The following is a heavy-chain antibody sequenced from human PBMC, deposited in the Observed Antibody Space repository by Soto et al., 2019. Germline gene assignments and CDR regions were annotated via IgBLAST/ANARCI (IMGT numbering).Heavy chain of an antibody. J-gene: IGHJ4*02. CDR1: GGSISSGGYY. CDR2: IYYSGST. D-gene: IGHD6-13*01. V-gene: IGHV4-31*03. CDR3: ARGTRVAAASYYFDY. Sequence: QVQLQESGPGLVKPSQTLSLTCTVSGGSISSGGYYWSWIRQHPGKGLEWIGYIYYSGSTYYNPSLKSRVTISVDTSKNRFSLKLSSVTAADTAVYYCARGTRVAAASYYFDYWGQGTLVTVSS.